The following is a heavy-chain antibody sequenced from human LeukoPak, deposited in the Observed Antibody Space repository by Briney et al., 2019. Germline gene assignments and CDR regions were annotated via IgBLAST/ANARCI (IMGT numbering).Heavy chain of an antibody. CDR3: AREREYQLPSYPPEPDY. J-gene: IGHJ4*02. CDR2: IWYDGSNK. D-gene: IGHD2-2*01. V-gene: IGHV3-33*01. Sequence: PGRSLRLSCAASGFTFSSYGMHWVRQAPGKGLEWVAVIWYDGSNKYYADSVKGRFTISRDNSKNTLYLQMNSLRAEDTAVYYCAREREYQLPSYPPEPDYWGQGTLVTVSS. CDR1: GFTFSSYG.